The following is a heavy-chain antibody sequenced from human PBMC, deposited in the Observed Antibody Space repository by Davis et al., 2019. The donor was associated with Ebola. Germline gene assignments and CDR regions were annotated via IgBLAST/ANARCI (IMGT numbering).Heavy chain of an antibody. CDR1: GGYIPNYY. D-gene: IGHD6-19*01. CDR3: ARSGRQWLRNYFDP. J-gene: IGHJ5*02. CDR2: VYYNGST. Sequence: MPSETLSLTCTVSGGYIPNYYWNWIRQPPGKGLEWIGYVYYNGSTKYSPSLKSRVTISLDTSKNQFALNLSSVTAADTAVYYCARSGRQWLRNYFDPWGQGTLVTVSS. V-gene: IGHV4-59*08.